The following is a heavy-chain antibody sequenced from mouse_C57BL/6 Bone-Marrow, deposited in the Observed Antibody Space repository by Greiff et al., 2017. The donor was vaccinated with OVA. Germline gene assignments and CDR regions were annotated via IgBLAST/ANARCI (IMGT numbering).Heavy chain of an antibody. Sequence: QVTLKESGPGILQPSQTLSLTCSFSGFSLSTFGMGVGWLRPPSGKGLEWLAHICWDDDKYYNPALKSLPIISKDTSKNQVFLKIANVDTADTATKYCARGYYSNSSWFAYWGQGTLVTVSA. D-gene: IGHD2-5*01. J-gene: IGHJ3*01. V-gene: IGHV8-8*01. CDR2: ICWDDDK. CDR3: ARGYYSNSSWFAY. CDR1: GFSLSTFGMG.